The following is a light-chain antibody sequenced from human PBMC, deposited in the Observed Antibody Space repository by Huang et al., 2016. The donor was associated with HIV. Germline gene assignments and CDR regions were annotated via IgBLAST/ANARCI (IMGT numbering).Light chain of an antibody. J-gene: IGKJ1*01. CDR3: QKYSNDPRA. V-gene: IGKV1-27*01. Sequence: DIQMTQSPSSLSASVGDRVNITCRASQGIRNFVAWYQQKPGKPPKLLIYGASTWESGVPSRFSGGGSETEFTLTIRSLQTEDVATYYCQKYSNDPRAFGQGTRVDIK. CDR2: GAS. CDR1: QGIRNF.